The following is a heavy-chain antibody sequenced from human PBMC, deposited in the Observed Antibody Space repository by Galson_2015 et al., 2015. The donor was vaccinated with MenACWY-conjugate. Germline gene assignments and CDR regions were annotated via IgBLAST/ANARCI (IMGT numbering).Heavy chain of an antibody. CDR3: ARGIVTFGGFIVASHFDT. Sequence: SLSLSGAASGFTFPGYAMGWVRHGAGKGLGGAAGLIWKGDSTRYAVSGQGRLTLARDNAKTSLDLQMKNLRAEDTALYYCARGIVTFGGFIVASHFDTWGQGTLVTVSS. CDR1: GFTFPGYA. CDR2: LIWKGDST. J-gene: IGHJ4*02. V-gene: IGHV3-20*04. D-gene: IGHD3-16*02.